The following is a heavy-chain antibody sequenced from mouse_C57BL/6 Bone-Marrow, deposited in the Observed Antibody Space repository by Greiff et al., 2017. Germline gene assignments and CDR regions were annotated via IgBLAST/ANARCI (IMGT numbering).Heavy chain of an antibody. V-gene: IGHV1-69*01. CDR3: AREGNFYFDY. D-gene: IGHD2-1*01. CDR2: IDPSDSYT. CDR1: GYTFTSYW. J-gene: IGHJ2*01. Sequence: QVQLQQSGAELVMPGASVKLSCKASGYTFTSYWMHWVKQRPGQGLEWIGEIDPSDSYTTYNQKFKGKSTLTVDKSSSTAYMQLSSLTSEDSAVYYCAREGNFYFDYWGQGTTLTVSS.